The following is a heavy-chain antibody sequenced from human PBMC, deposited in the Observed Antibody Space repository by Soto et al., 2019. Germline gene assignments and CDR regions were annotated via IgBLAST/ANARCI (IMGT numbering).Heavy chain of an antibody. D-gene: IGHD5-12*01. CDR3: VRVIRVYSDYDLRDY. CDR1: GGSVSSGSYY. J-gene: IGHJ4*02. V-gene: IGHV4-61*01. Sequence: QVQLQESGPGLVKPSETLSLTCTVSGGSVSSGSYYWSWIRQPPGKGLEWIGYIYYSANTNYNPSIKSLVTISLDTSKNQFSLKLTSVTAADTAVYYCVRVIRVYSDYDLRDYWGQGTLVTVSS. CDR2: IYYSANT.